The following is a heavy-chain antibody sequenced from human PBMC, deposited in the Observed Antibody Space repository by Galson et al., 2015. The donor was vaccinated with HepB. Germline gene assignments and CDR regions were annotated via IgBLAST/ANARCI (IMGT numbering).Heavy chain of an antibody. CDR1: GFTSTNYG. CDR3: ARGRPGTFTVLGN. V-gene: IGHV3-33*03. CDR2: IWNDGNNK. D-gene: IGHD1-1*01. J-gene: IGHJ4*02. Sequence: SLRLSCAASGFTSTNYGMHWVRQAPGKGLEWVAVIWNDGNNKYYADSVKGRFTISRDDAKNTLYLQLNSLRAEDTAIYYCARGRPGTFTVLGNWGQGTLVTVSS.